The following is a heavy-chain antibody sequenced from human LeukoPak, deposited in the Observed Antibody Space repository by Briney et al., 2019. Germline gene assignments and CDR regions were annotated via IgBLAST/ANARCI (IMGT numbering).Heavy chain of an antibody. Sequence: PGGSLRLSCAASGFIFTDYGMHWVRQAPGKGLEWLTFIRYDGSDKYYADSVKGRFTISRDNSKNSLYLQMNSLRTEDTALYYCAKDRVFSGYGDYVGAFDIWGQGTMVTVSS. CDR1: GFIFTDYG. V-gene: IGHV3-30*02. D-gene: IGHD4-17*01. CDR2: IRYDGSDK. J-gene: IGHJ3*02. CDR3: AKDRVFSGYGDYVGAFDI.